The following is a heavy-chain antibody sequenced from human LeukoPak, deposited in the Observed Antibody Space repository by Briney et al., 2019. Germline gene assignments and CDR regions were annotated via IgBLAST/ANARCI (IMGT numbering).Heavy chain of an antibody. Sequence: PGGSLRLSCAASGFTFSNYNLNWVRQAPGKGLEWVSSISSSSSYIYYADSVKGRFTISRDNAKNSLYLQMNSLRAEDTAVYYCARDYTLRDGMDVWGQGTTVTVSS. D-gene: IGHD2-2*02. CDR2: ISSSSSYI. CDR3: ARDYTLRDGMDV. J-gene: IGHJ6*02. V-gene: IGHV3-21*01. CDR1: GFTFSNYN.